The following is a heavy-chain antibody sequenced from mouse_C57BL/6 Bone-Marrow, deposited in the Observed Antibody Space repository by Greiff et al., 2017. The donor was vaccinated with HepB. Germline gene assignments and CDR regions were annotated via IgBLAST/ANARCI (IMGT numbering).Heavy chain of an antibody. Sequence: QVQLKESGAELARPGASVKLSCKASGYTFTSYGISWVKQRTGQGLEWIGEIYPRSGNTYYNEKFKGKATLTADKSSSTAYMELRSLTSEDSAVYFCAGSSYPYWYFDVWGTGTTVTVSS. J-gene: IGHJ1*03. D-gene: IGHD1-1*01. CDR2: IYPRSGNT. V-gene: IGHV1-81*01. CDR1: GYTFTSYG. CDR3: AGSSYPYWYFDV.